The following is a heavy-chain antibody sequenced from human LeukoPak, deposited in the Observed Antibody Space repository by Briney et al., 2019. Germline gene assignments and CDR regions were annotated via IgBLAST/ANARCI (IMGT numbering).Heavy chain of an antibody. CDR3: ARRLRGAAAEGNWFDP. CDR1: GDSISSRSDF. J-gene: IGHJ5*02. CDR2: IYYSGST. V-gene: IGHV4-39*01. D-gene: IGHD6-13*01. Sequence: PSETLSLTCSVSGDSISSRSDFWGWIRQPPGKGLEWIGSIYYSGSTYYNPSLKSRVTISVDTSRNQFSLKLSSVTAADTAVYYCARRLRGAAAEGNWFDPWGQGTLVTVSS.